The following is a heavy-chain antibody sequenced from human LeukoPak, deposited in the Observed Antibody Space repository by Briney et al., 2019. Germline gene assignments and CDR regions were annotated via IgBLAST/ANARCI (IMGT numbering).Heavy chain of an antibody. V-gene: IGHV3-23*01. CDR3: TKAARIAGPSYYYYGMDV. Sequence: GGSLILSCAASGFTFSNYSMSWVRQAPGKGLECLSAISGICGSTYYADSVTGRFTISRDNSNNTLDLQMTSLRADDTAVYYCTKAARIAGPSYYYYGMDVWGKGTTVTVST. CDR1: GFTFSNYS. CDR2: ISGICGST. D-gene: IGHD6-13*01. J-gene: IGHJ6*04.